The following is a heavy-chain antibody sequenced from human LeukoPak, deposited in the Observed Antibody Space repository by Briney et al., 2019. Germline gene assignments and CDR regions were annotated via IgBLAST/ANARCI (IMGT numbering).Heavy chain of an antibody. J-gene: IGHJ4*02. CDR3: VSASSHRIAAGGDY. D-gene: IGHD6-13*01. CDR1: GFTFSNYW. Sequence: PGGSLRLSCAASGFTFSNYWVHWVRQGPGEGLVWVSRINSDGSSRNYADSVKGRFTISRDNAKNTLYLQMNSLRAEDTAVYYCVSASSHRIAAGGDYWGRGTLVTVSS. V-gene: IGHV3-74*01. CDR2: INSDGSSR.